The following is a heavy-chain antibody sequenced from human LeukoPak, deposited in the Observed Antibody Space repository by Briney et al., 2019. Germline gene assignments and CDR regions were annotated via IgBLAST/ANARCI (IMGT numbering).Heavy chain of an antibody. Sequence: ASVTVSCKASGYTFTGYYMHWVRQAPGQGLEWMGWINPNSGGTNYAQKFQGRVTMTRDTSISTAYMELSRLRSDDTAVYYCAREDLWFGTGWFDPWGQGTLVTVSS. D-gene: IGHD3-10*01. CDR1: GYTFTGYY. CDR2: INPNSGGT. J-gene: IGHJ5*02. V-gene: IGHV1-2*02. CDR3: AREDLWFGTGWFDP.